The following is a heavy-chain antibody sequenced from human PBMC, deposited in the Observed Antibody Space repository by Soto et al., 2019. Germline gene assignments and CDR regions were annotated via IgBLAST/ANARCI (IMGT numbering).Heavy chain of an antibody. CDR3: ARLEGRATISYYFDF. D-gene: IGHD3-3*01. V-gene: IGHV4-39*01. J-gene: IGHJ4*02. CDR1: GGSISSSSYY. CDR2: IYYSGST. Sequence: QLQLQESGPGLVKPSEALSLTCSVSGGSISSSSYYWGWIRQPPGKGLEWIGSIYYSGSTYYNPSLKSRVTISIDKSKNQCSLKLSSLTAADTAVYYWARLEGRATISYYFDFWGQGTLGTVSS.